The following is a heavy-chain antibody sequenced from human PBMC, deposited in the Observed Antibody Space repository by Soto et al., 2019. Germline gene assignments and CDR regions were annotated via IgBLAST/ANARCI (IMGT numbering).Heavy chain of an antibody. CDR2: INHSGST. CDR3: ATGNWQGGSSWYHYYYYYGMDV. D-gene: IGHD6-13*01. V-gene: IGHV4-34*01. Sequence: PSETLSLTCAVYGGSFSGYYWSWIRQPPGKGLEWIGEINHSGSTNYNPSLKSRVTISVDTSKNQFSLKLSSVTAADTAVYYCATGNWQGGSSWYHYYYYYGMDVWGQGTTVTVSS. J-gene: IGHJ6*02. CDR1: GGSFSGYY.